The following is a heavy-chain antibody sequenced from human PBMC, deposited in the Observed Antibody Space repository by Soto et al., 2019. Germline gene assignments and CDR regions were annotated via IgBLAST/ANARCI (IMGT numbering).Heavy chain of an antibody. D-gene: IGHD6-6*01. CDR3: ASSSKNSRSFPSDY. CDR2: INHSGST. CDR1: GGSFSGYY. V-gene: IGHV4-34*01. Sequence: SETLSLTCAVYGGSFSGYYWSWIRQPPGKGLEWIGEINHSGSTNYNPYLKSRVTISVDTSKNQFYLKLSSVTAADTAVYYCASSSKNSRSFPSDYWGQGTLVTVSS. J-gene: IGHJ4*02.